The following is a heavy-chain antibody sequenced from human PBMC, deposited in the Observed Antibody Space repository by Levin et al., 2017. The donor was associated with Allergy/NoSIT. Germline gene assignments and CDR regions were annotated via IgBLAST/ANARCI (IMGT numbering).Heavy chain of an antibody. CDR2: INHSGST. J-gene: IGHJ4*02. CDR3: ARARGVAARQSWVY. Sequence: SETLSLTCAFYGGSFSGYYWSWIRQPPGKGLEWIGEINHSGSTNYNPSLKSRVTISVDTSKNQFSLKLSSVTAADTAVYYCARARGVAARQSWVYWGQGTLVTVSS. V-gene: IGHV4-34*01. CDR1: GGSFSGYY. D-gene: IGHD6-6*01.